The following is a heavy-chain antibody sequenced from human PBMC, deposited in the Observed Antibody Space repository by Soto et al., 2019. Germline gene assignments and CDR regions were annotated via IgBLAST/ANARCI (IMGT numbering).Heavy chain of an antibody. CDR1: GFPPRIRGVG. Sequence: SGPTLENPTQTLTLTCTFSGFPPRIRGVGVGWLRQPPGKALEWLALIYWDDDTRYSPSLKSRLTITKDTSKNQVVLTMTNMDPVDTATYYCAHGPSDFWSDTAPFDYWGQETLVTVSS. V-gene: IGHV2-5*02. J-gene: IGHJ4*02. CDR3: AHGPSDFWSDTAPFDY. CDR2: IYWDDDT. D-gene: IGHD3-3*01.